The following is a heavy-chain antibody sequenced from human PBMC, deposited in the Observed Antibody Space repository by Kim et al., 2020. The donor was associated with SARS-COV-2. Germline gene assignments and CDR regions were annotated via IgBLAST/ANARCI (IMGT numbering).Heavy chain of an antibody. D-gene: IGHD2-15*01. Sequence: GESLKISCKGSGYSFTSYWISWVRQMPGKGLEWMGRIDPSDSYTNYSPSFQGHVTISADKSISTAYLQWSSLKASDTAMYYCASGYCSGGSCHYYYYGMDVWGQGTTVTVSS. V-gene: IGHV5-10-1*01. CDR3: ASGYCSGGSCHYYYYGMDV. CDR1: GYSFTSYW. CDR2: IDPSDSYT. J-gene: IGHJ6*02.